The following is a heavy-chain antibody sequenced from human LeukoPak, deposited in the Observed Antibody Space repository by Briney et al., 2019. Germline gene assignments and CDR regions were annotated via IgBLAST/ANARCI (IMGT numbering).Heavy chain of an antibody. Sequence: SETLSLTCAVYGGSFSGYYWSWIRQPPGKGLEWIGEINHSGSTNYNPSLKSRVTISVDTSKNQFSLKLSSVTAADTAVYYCARERDGDLYFDYWGQGTLVTVSS. V-gene: IGHV4-34*01. D-gene: IGHD4-17*01. J-gene: IGHJ4*02. CDR1: GGSFSGYY. CDR2: INHSGST. CDR3: ARERDGDLYFDY.